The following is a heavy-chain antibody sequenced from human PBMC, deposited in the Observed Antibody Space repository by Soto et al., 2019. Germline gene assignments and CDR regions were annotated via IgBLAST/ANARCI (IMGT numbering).Heavy chain of an antibody. Sequence: ASVKVSCKASGYPFDTYGINWVRQAPGQRPEWMGWISAYNGQTDYAQNFQGRVTMATDTSTNTAYMELRNLRSDDTAVYYCARDPHEFWTSYFFVPWGPGTLVTVSS. V-gene: IGHV1-18*01. CDR1: GYPFDTYG. J-gene: IGHJ5*02. CDR2: ISAYNGQT. CDR3: ARDPHEFWTSYFFVP. D-gene: IGHD3-3*01.